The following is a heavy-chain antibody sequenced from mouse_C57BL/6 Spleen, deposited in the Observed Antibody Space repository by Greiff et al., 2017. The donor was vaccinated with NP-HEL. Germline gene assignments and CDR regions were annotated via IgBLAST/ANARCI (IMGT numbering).Heavy chain of an antibody. CDR2: INPSSGYT. V-gene: IGHV1-4*01. CDR1: GYTFTSYT. CDR3: AGYYGSSPWFAY. Sequence: VQLQQSGAELARPGASVKMSCKASGYTFTSYTMHWVNQRPGQGLEWIGYINPSSGYTKYNQKFKDKATLTADKSSSTAYMQLSSLTSEDSAVYYCAGYYGSSPWFAYWGQGTLVTVSA. J-gene: IGHJ3*01. D-gene: IGHD1-1*01.